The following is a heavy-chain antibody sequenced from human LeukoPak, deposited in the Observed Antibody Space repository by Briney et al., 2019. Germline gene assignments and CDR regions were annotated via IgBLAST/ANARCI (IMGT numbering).Heavy chain of an antibody. CDR2: ISRSSAYL. D-gene: IGHD5-18*01. CDR3: ARDLSGVTGYTYGRGIDY. J-gene: IGHJ4*02. CDR1: GFTFSSYS. V-gene: IGHV3-21*01. Sequence: GGSLRLSCAASGFTFSSYSMNWVRQAPGKWLEWVSSISRSSAYLYYADSVKGRFTISRDNAKTSLYLQMNSLRAEDTAVYYCARDLSGVTGYTYGRGIDYWGQGTLVTVSS.